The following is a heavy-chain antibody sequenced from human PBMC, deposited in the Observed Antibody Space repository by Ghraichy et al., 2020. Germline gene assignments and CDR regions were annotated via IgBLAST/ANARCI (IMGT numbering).Heavy chain of an antibody. D-gene: IGHD2-15*01. CDR1: GFTFNSHA. CDR2: IGYSASDT. CDR3: AKSRSGCSSGSCWADFDY. Sequence: GESLNISCAVSGFTFNSHAMSWVRLAPGKGLEWVSHIGYSASDTYYADSVKGRFTISRDNSKNMIYLHMSSLRAEDTAVFYYAKSRSGCSSGSCWADFDYWGQGTLVTVSS. V-gene: IGHV3-23*01. J-gene: IGHJ4*02.